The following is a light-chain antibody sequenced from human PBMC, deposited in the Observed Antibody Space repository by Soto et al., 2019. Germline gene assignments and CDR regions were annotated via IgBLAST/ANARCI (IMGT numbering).Light chain of an antibody. Sequence: AIQMTQSPSPLSASLGDRVTITCRASQGIRNDLGWYQQKPGKAPRLLIYAASSLQSGVPSKFSGSGSGTDFTLTISSLQPEDFATYYCLQDYSYPWTFGQGTKVEI. CDR1: QGIRND. J-gene: IGKJ1*01. CDR2: AAS. CDR3: LQDYSYPWT. V-gene: IGKV1-6*01.